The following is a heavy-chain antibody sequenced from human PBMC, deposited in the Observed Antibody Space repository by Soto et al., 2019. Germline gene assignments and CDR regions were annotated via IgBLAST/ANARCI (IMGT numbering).Heavy chain of an antibody. CDR1: GFTFSSYG. D-gene: IGHD3-3*01. CDR2: ISYDGSNK. CDR3: AKDSPIVLRFLEWLSRQGMDV. J-gene: IGHJ6*02. Sequence: LRLSCAASGFTFSSYGMHWVRQAPGKGLEWVAVISYDGSNKYYADSVKGRFTISRDNSKNTLYLQMNSLRAEDTAVYYCAKDSPIVLRFLEWLSRQGMDVWGQGTTVTVSS. V-gene: IGHV3-30*18.